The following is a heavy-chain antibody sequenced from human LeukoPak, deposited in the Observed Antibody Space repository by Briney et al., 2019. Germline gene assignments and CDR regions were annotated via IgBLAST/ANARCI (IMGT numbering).Heavy chain of an antibody. CDR2: ITSGGDYI. V-gene: IGHV3-21*01. CDR3: ARGHYDVLAASYKWTPDY. CDR1: GFTFNTFN. Sequence: GGSLRLSCAASGFTFNTFNMNWVRQAPGKGLEWVSSITSGGDYIYYADSVKGRFTTSRGNAKNSLSLQLNSLRVEDTAVYYCARGHYDVLAASYKWTPDYWSQGTLVTVSS. J-gene: IGHJ4*02. D-gene: IGHD3-9*01.